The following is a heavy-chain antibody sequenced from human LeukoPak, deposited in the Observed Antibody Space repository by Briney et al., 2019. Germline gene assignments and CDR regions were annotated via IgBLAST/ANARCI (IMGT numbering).Heavy chain of an antibody. CDR2: INVYNGNT. Sequence: TXYGIXXVRQAXGXXXEWMGWINVYNGNTNYAQKIQGRVTMTTDTSTSTAYMELSSLRSEDTAVYYCARDHRYGMDVWGQGTTVTVSS. J-gene: IGHJ6*02. CDR1: TXYG. V-gene: IGHV1-18*01. CDR3: ARDHRYGMDV.